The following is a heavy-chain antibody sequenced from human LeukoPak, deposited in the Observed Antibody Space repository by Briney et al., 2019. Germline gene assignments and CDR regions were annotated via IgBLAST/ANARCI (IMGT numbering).Heavy chain of an antibody. CDR2: IYNDGST. D-gene: IGHD6-13*01. J-gene: IGHJ4*02. CDR1: GFTVSSNY. CDR3: AITGESSNWALYFDY. V-gene: IGHV3-53*01. Sequence: GGSLRLSCAVSGFTVSSNYMSWVRQAPGKGLEWVSVIYNDGSTFYADSVKGRFTISRDDSKNTLYLQMNSLRAEDTAVYYCAITGESSNWALYFDYWGQETLVTVSS.